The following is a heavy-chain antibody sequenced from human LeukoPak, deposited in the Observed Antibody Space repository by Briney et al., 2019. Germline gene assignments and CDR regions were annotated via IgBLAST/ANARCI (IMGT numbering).Heavy chain of an antibody. D-gene: IGHD3-10*01. V-gene: IGHV4-59*01. J-gene: IGHJ6*02. CDR1: GGSISSYY. CDR2: IYYSGST. CDR3: ARDYGSGSHYYYGMDV. Sequence: PSETLSLTCTVSGGSISSYYWSWIRQPPGKGLEWIGYIYYSGSTNYNPSLKSRVTISVDTSKNQFSLKLSSVTAADTAVYYCARDYGSGSHYYYGMDVWGQGTTVTVSS.